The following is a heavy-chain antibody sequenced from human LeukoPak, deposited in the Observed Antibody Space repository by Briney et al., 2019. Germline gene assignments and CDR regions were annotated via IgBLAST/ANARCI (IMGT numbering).Heavy chain of an antibody. V-gene: IGHV1-69*13. D-gene: IGHD3-3*01. J-gene: IGHJ4*02. CDR1: GGTFSSYA. CDR2: IIPIFGTA. Sequence: SVKVSCKASGGTFSSYAISWVRQAPGQGLEWMGGIIPIFGTANYAQKFQGRVTITADESTGAAYMELSSLRSEDTAVYYCATPLRFLEWLPSLWGQGTLVTVSS. CDR3: ATPLRFLEWLPSL.